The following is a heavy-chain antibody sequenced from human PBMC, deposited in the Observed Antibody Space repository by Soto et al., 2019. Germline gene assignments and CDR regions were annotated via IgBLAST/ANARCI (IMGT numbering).Heavy chain of an antibody. J-gene: IGHJ6*02. Sequence: EVQLVQSGAEVKKPGESLRISCKGSGYSFTSYWISWVRQMPGKGLEWMGRIDPSDSYTNYSPSFQGHVTISADKSISTAYLQWSSLKASDTAMYYCARRNGDTVTTELEDYYGMDVWGQGTTVTVSS. CDR2: IDPSDSYT. CDR3: ARRNGDTVTTELEDYYGMDV. V-gene: IGHV5-10-1*03. D-gene: IGHD4-4*01. CDR1: GYSFTSYW.